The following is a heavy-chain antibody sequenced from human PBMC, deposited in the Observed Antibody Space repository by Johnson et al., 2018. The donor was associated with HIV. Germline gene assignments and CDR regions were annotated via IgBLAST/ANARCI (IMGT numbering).Heavy chain of an antibody. CDR3: ARGLYLNDYVNIKLM. J-gene: IGHJ3*01. V-gene: IGHV3-30-3*01. Sequence: QVQLVESGGGVVQPGRSLRLSCVASGFTFSNFAMHWVRQVPGEGLEWVAVISYDGNNKYYADSVKGRFPISRDNSKNTMYLQMTSLRAEETALFYCARGLYLNDYVNIKLMWGQGTMVTVSS. CDR1: GFTFSNFA. CDR2: ISYDGNNK. D-gene: IGHD3-10*02.